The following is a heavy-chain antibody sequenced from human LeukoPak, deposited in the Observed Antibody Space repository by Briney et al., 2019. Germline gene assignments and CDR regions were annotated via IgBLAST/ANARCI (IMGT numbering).Heavy chain of an antibody. V-gene: IGHV3-64*02. CDR3: AKDISGWYGSFAFDI. CDR1: GFTFSSYA. CDR2: ISSNGGRT. D-gene: IGHD6-19*01. J-gene: IGHJ3*02. Sequence: GGSLRLSCAASGFTFSSYAMDWVRQAPGKGLEYVSAISSNGGRTYYADSVKGRFTISRDNSKNTLYLQMGSLRTEDMAVYYCAKDISGWYGSFAFDIWGQGTMVTVSS.